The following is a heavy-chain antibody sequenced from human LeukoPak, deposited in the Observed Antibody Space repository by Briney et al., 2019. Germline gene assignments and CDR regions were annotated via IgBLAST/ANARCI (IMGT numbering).Heavy chain of an antibody. J-gene: IGHJ4*02. CDR1: GYTFTGYY. Sequence: GASVKVSCKASGYTFTGYYMHWVRQAPGQGLEWMGWINPNSGGTNYAQKLQGRVTMTTDTSTSTAYMELRSLRSDDTAVYYCARDPGLVGGPPEYWGQGTLVTVSS. CDR3: ARDPGLVGGPPEY. V-gene: IGHV1-2*02. CDR2: INPNSGGT. D-gene: IGHD1-26*01.